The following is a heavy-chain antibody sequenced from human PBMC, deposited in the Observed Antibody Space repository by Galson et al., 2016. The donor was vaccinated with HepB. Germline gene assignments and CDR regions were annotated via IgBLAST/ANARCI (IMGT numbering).Heavy chain of an antibody. CDR2: FDPEEGKI. V-gene: IGHV1-24*01. CDR1: GYSLSEFS. D-gene: IGHD2-8*01. Sequence: SVKVSCKVSGYSLSEFSIHWVRQTPGKGVEWMGGFDPEEGKIVYAQKFQGRLTMAEDTSTDTAYMKLTSLGFEDKASYYCAIDTWCHRRYFCPFDPWGQGSLVTVSS. J-gene: IGHJ5*02. CDR3: AIDTWCHRRYFCPFDP.